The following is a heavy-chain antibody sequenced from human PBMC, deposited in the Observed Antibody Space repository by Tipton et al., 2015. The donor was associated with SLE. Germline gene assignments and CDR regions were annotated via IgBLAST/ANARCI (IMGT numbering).Heavy chain of an antibody. CDR1: GDSISSYY. D-gene: IGHD3-22*01. CDR3: AGTNMIGWYFDL. CDR2: IYYSGIT. V-gene: IGHV4-59*07. Sequence: TLSLTCTVSGDSISSYYWSWIRQPPGKGLEWIGYIYYSGITNYNPSLKSRVTISVDTSKNQFSLKLSSVTAADTAVYYCAGTNMIGWYFDLWGRGTLVTVSS. J-gene: IGHJ2*01.